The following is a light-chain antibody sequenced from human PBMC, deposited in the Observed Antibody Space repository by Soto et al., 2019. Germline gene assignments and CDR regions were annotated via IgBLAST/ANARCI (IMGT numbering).Light chain of an antibody. CDR2: GGS. V-gene: IGKV3-20*01. Sequence: GLARCAGQLTLSPGDIAALSCGRSQRVSTNQLAWYQQKPGQAPRLLIYGGSSRATGVPVRFSGSGSETDFTLTITRLEPEDFAVYYCQQYSSSRTFGQGTKVDIK. CDR3: QQYSSSRT. CDR1: QRVSTNQ. J-gene: IGKJ1*01.